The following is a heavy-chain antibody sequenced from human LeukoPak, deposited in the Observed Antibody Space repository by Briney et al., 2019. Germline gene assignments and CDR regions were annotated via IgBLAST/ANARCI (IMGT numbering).Heavy chain of an antibody. D-gene: IGHD2-2*01. CDR3: AKDRHAPGRYCSSTTCFPFDP. Sequence: GGSLSLSCVVSGFPFSSYAMSWVRQAPGKGLEWVSGISGSGGSTYYADSVKGRFTISRDNSKNTLYLQMNSLRAEDTAVYYCAKDRHAPGRYCSSTTCFPFDPWGQGTLVTVSS. V-gene: IGHV3-23*01. J-gene: IGHJ5*02. CDR1: GFPFSSYA. CDR2: ISGSGGST.